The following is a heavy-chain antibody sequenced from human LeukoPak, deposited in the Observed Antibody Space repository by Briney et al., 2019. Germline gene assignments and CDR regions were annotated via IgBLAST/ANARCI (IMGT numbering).Heavy chain of an antibody. Sequence: GGSLRLSCAASGFTFDDYGMSWVRQAPGKGLEWVSGINWNGGSTGYADPVKGRFTISRDNAKNSLYLQMNSLRAEDTALYYCARDVVAATMPDYWGQGTLVTVSS. D-gene: IGHD2-15*01. CDR2: INWNGGST. J-gene: IGHJ4*02. CDR1: GFTFDDYG. CDR3: ARDVVAATMPDY. V-gene: IGHV3-20*04.